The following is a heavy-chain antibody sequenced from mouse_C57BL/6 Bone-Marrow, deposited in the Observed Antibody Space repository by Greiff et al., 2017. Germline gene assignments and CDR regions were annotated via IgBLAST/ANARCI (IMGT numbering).Heavy chain of an antibody. CDR2: IYPGDGDT. CDR3: ARWPLYYEYDVGFAY. V-gene: IGHV1-82*01. J-gene: IGHJ3*01. Sequence: VQLQESGPELVKPGASVKISCKASGYAFSSSWMNWVKQRPGKGLEWIGRIYPGDGDTNYNEKFKGKATLTADKSSSTAYMQLSSLTSEDSAVYFCARWPLYYEYDVGFAYWGQGTRVTVSA. CDR1: GYAFSSSW. D-gene: IGHD2-4*01.